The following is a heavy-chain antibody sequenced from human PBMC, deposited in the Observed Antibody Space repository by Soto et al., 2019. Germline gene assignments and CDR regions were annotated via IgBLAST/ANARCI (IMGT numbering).Heavy chain of an antibody. V-gene: IGHV3-30-3*01. CDR3: ARDYSSSYYLLDY. CDR2: ISYDGSNK. CDR1: GFTFSSYA. J-gene: IGHJ4*02. D-gene: IGHD3-22*01. Sequence: QVQLVESGGGVVQPGRSLRLSCAASGFTFSSYAMHWVRQAPGKGLEWVAVISYDGSNKYYADSVKGRFTSSRDNSKNTLYLHMNSLRVEDTAVYYCARDYSSSYYLLDYWGQGTLVTVSS.